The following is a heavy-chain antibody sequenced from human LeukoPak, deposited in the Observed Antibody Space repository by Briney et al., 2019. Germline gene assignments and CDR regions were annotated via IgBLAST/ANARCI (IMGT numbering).Heavy chain of an antibody. V-gene: IGHV3-30*03. J-gene: IGHJ4*02. CDR1: GFTFSSYG. CDR2: ISYDGSNK. Sequence: PGGSLRLSCAASGFTFSSYGMHWVRQAPGKGLEWVAVISYDGSNKYYADSVKGRFTISRDNSKNTLYLQMNSLRAEDTAVYYCATLQLIDYWGQGTLVTVSS. CDR3: ATLQLIDY. D-gene: IGHD1-1*01.